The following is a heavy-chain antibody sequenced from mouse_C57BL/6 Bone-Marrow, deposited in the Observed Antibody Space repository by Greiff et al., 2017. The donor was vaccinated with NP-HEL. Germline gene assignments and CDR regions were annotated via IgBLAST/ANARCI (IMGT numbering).Heavy chain of an antibody. Sequence: EVKLEESGGGLVQPGGSLSLSCAASGFTFTDYYMSWVRQPPGKALEWLGFIRNKANGYTTEYSASVKGRFTISRDNSQSILYLQMNALRAEDSATYYCARSRHYYGSSPHWYFDVWGTGTTVTVSS. V-gene: IGHV7-3*01. CDR1: GFTFTDYY. J-gene: IGHJ1*03. CDR3: ARSRHYYGSSPHWYFDV. D-gene: IGHD1-1*01. CDR2: IRNKANGYTT.